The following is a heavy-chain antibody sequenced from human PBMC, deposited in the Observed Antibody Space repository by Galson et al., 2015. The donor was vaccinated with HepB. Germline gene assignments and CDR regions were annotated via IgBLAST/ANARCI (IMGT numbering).Heavy chain of an antibody. V-gene: IGHV3-21*01. D-gene: IGHD3/OR15-3a*01. CDR3: YRGAIWTGYLNWYFDL. CDR2: IGSNI. CDR1: GFTFSGYS. J-gene: IGHJ2*01. Sequence: SLRLSCAASGFTFSGYSMNWVRQAPGKGLEWVSSIGSNIFYVDSVKGRFTTSRDNAKNALYPQMNSLSDEDTAVYYCYRGAIWTGYLNWYFDLWGRGTLVTVSS.